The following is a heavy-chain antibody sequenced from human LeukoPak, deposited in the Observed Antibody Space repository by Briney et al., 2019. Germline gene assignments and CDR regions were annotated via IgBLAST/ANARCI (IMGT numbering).Heavy chain of an antibody. CDR3: ARHVRGHDYVWGSYPSPFAY. CDR1: GGSITSTYY. D-gene: IGHD3-16*02. CDR2: MYYSGST. J-gene: IGHJ4*02. Sequence: SETLSLTCSVSGGSITSTYYWGWIRQPPGKGLEWIGSMYYSGSTYYNPSLKSRVTMTVDTSKNQFSLRLSSVTAADTAVYYCARHVRGHDYVWGSYPSPFAYWGQGTLVTVSS. V-gene: IGHV4-39*01.